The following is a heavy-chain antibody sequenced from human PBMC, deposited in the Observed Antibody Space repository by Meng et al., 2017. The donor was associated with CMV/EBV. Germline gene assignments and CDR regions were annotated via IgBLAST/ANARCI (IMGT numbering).Heavy chain of an antibody. CDR3: ATGGGIRGVTEEYYYYGMDV. CDR2: IIPIFGTA. D-gene: IGHD3-10*01. V-gene: IGHV1-69*05. Sequence: SVKVSCKASGGTFSSYAISWVRQAPGQGLEWMGGIIPIFGTANYAQKFQGRVTITTDESTSTAYMELSSLRSEDMAVYYCATGGGIRGVTEEYYYYGMDVWGQGTTVTVSS. J-gene: IGHJ6*02. CDR1: GGTFSSYA.